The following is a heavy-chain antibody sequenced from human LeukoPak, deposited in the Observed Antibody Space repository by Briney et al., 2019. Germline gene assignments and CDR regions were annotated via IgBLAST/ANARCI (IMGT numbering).Heavy chain of an antibody. Sequence: GGSLRLSCAASGFTFSSYSMNWVRQAPGKGLEWVSSISSSSSYIYYADSVKGRFTISRDNAKNSLYLQMNSLRAEDTAVYYCARGAPREGYYFDYWGQGTLVTVSS. CDR3: ARGAPREGYYFDY. CDR1: GFTFSSYS. CDR2: ISSSSSYI. V-gene: IGHV3-21*01. D-gene: IGHD1-26*01. J-gene: IGHJ4*02.